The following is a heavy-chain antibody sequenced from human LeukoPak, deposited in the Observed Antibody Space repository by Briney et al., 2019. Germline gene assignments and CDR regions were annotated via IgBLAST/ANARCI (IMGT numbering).Heavy chain of an antibody. CDR3: ARHFTGPGTYTPYFGMDV. CDR2: IYYSGST. CDR1: GGSIRNYY. J-gene: IGHJ6*02. D-gene: IGHD3-16*01. Sequence: SETLSLTCTVSGGSIRNYYRSWIRQPPGKGLEWVGYIYYSGSTSYNPSLKSRVTISVDTSKNQFSLKLSSVTAADTAVYYCARHFTGPGTYTPYFGMDVWGQGTTVTVSS. V-gene: IGHV4-59*08.